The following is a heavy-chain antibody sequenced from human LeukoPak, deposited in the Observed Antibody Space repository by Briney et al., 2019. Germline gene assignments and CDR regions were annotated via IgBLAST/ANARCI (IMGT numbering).Heavy chain of an antibody. V-gene: IGHV4-59*01. CDR3: ARGGLRIRWEPYYYYGMDV. CDR1: GGSISSCY. D-gene: IGHD1-26*01. J-gene: IGHJ6*02. CDR2: IYYGGST. Sequence: PSETLSLTCTVSGGSISSCYWSWIRHPPGKGLEWIGYIYYGGSTNYNPSLKSRVTISVDTSKNQFSLKLSSVTAADTAVYYCARGGLRIRWEPYYYYGMDVWGQGTTVTVSS.